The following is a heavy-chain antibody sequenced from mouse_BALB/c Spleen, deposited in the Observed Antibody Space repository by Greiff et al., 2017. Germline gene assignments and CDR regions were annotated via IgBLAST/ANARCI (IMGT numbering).Heavy chain of an antibody. CDR2: ISSGSSTI. Sequence: EVQGVESGGGLVQPGGSRKLSCAASGFTFSSFGMHWVRQAPEKGLEWVAYISSGSSTIYYVDTVKGRFTISRDNPKNTLFLQMTSLRSEDTAMYYCARYGSSPYYYAMDYWGQGTSVTVSS. V-gene: IGHV5-17*02. J-gene: IGHJ4*01. CDR3: ARYGSSPYYYAMDY. CDR1: GFTFSSFG. D-gene: IGHD1-1*01.